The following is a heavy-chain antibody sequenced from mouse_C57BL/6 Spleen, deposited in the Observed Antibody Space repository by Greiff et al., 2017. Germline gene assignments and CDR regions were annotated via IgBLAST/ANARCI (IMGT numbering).Heavy chain of an antibody. D-gene: IGHD1-1*01. CDR3: ARALYYYGSSYGYAMDY. J-gene: IGHJ4*01. Sequence: QVQLQQPGAELVKPGASVKLSCKASGYTFTSYWMHWVKQRPGQGLEWIGMIHPNSGSTNYNEKFKSKATLTVDKSSSTAYMQLSSLTSEDSAVYYCARALYYYGSSYGYAMDYWGQGTSVTVSS. V-gene: IGHV1-64*01. CDR2: IHPNSGST. CDR1: GYTFTSYW.